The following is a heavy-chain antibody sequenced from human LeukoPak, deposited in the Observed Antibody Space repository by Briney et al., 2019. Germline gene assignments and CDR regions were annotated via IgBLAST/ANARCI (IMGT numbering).Heavy chain of an antibody. Sequence: GGSLRLSCAASGFTFDDYAMHWVRQAPGKGLEWVSGISWSSGSIGYADSVKGRFTISRDNAKNSLYLQMNSLRAEDTALYYCAKDIGGDGPDAFDIWGQGTMVTVSS. CDR2: ISWSSGSI. V-gene: IGHV3-9*01. CDR3: AKDIGGDGPDAFDI. J-gene: IGHJ3*02. CDR1: GFTFDDYA. D-gene: IGHD2-21*02.